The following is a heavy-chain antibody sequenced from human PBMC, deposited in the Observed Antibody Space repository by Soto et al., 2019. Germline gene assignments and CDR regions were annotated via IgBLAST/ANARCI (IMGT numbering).Heavy chain of an antibody. Sequence: GGSLRLSCAASGFTFSSYAMSWVRQAPGKGLEWVSAISGSGGSTYYADSVKGRFTISRDNSKNTLYLQMNSLRAEDTAVYYCAKDDYYLYSNSEYFKHWGQGTLVTVSS. CDR1: GFTFSSYA. V-gene: IGHV3-23*01. J-gene: IGHJ1*01. CDR3: AKDDYYLYSNSEYFKH. D-gene: IGHD4-4*01. CDR2: ISGSGGST.